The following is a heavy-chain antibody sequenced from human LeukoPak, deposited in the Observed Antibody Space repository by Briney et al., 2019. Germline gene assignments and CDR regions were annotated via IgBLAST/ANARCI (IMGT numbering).Heavy chain of an antibody. Sequence: GRSLRLSCAASGFTVSSNYMSWVRQAPGKGLEWVSVIYSGGSTYYADSVKGRFTISRDNSKNTLYLQMNSLRAEDTAVYYCARGDYYDSSGYRDWGQGTLVTVSS. CDR1: GFTVSSNY. J-gene: IGHJ4*02. V-gene: IGHV3-66*01. CDR3: ARGDYYDSSGYRD. CDR2: IYSGGST. D-gene: IGHD3-22*01.